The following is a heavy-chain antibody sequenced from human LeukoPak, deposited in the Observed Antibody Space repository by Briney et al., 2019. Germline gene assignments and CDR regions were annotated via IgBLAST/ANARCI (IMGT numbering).Heavy chain of an antibody. V-gene: IGHV3-23*01. CDR3: AKGGAVRGVVNNPFDY. CDR2: ISGSGGST. Sequence: GGSLRLSCAASGFTFSSYAMSWVRQAPGKGLEWVSAISGSGGSTYYADSVKGRFTISRDNSKNTLYLQMNSLRAEDTAVYYCAKGGAVRGVVNNPFDYWGQGTLVTVSS. CDR1: GFTFSSYA. D-gene: IGHD3-10*01. J-gene: IGHJ4*02.